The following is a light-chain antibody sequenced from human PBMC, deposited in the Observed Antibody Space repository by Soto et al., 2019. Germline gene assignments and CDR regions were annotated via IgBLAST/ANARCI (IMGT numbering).Light chain of an antibody. J-gene: IGKJ1*01. CDR2: GAY. CDR1: PSVSSN. Sequence: EIVMTQSPATLSVSPGETATLSCRPSPSVSSNLPWYEQKPGQAPSLLIYGAYSRATGISARFSGSGSGTDFTLTISRVEPEDFAVYYCQQYGSSGTFGQGTKVDIK. CDR3: QQYGSSGT. V-gene: IGKV3-20*01.